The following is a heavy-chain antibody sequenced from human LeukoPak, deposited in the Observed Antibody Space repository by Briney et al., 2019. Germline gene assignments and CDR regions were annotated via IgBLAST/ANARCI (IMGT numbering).Heavy chain of an antibody. D-gene: IGHD6-25*01. V-gene: IGHV3-66*02. Sequence: GGSLRLSCAASGFTFSSYTMHWVRQAPGKGLEWVSIIYSGGSTYYADSVKGRFTISRDNSKNTLYLQMKSLRAEDTAVYYCARSSIAARRAGDYWGQGTLVTVSS. CDR3: ARSSIAARRAGDY. CDR2: IYSGGST. J-gene: IGHJ4*02. CDR1: GFTFSSYT.